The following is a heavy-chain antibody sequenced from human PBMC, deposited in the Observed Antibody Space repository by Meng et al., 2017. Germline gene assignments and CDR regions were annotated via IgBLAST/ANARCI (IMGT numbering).Heavy chain of an antibody. V-gene: IGHV4/OR15-8*02. J-gene: IGHJ4*02. Sequence: VQLQWSGPGLVKPSGTLSLASVVSCGSISSVDWWSWVRQPPGEGLEWIGEIYHGGNTNYNPSLKSRVTISIDKSKNQFSLKLSSVTAADTAVYYCASWIYSCGWQWGQGTLVTVSS. CDR3: ASWIYSCGWQ. D-gene: IGHD6-19*01. CDR2: IYHGGNT. CDR1: CGSISSVDW.